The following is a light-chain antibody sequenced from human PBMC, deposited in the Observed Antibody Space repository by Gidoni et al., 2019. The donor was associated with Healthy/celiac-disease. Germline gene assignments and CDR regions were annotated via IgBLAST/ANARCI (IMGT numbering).Light chain of an antibody. V-gene: IGKV4-1*01. CDR2: WAS. J-gene: IGKJ2*01. CDR3: QQYYSTPYT. CDR1: QSVLYSSNNKNY. Sequence: DIVMTQSPDSLAASLGESATINCKSSQSVLYSSNNKNYLAWYQQKPGQPPKLLIYWASTRESGVPDRFSGSGSGTDFTLTISSLQAEDVAVYYCQQYYSTPYTFXQXTKLEIK.